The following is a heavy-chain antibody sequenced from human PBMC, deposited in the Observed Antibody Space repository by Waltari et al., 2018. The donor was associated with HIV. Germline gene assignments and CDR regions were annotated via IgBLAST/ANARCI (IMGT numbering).Heavy chain of an antibody. CDR3: ASIVSYNWNDGYYYYYGMDV. CDR1: GGTFSSYA. J-gene: IGHJ6*02. CDR2: IIPIFGTA. V-gene: IGHV1-69*06. D-gene: IGHD1-20*01. Sequence: QVQLVQSGAEVKKPGSSVKVSCKASGGTFSSYAISWVRQAPGHGLEWMGGIIPIFGTANYAQKFQGRVTITADKSTSTAYMELSSLRSEDTVVYYCASIVSYNWNDGYYYYYGMDVWGQGTTVTVSS.